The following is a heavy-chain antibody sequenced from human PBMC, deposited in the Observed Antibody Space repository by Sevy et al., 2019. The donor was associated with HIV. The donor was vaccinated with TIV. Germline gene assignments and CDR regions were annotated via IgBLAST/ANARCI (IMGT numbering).Heavy chain of an antibody. J-gene: IGHJ4*02. Sequence: SETLSLTCTVSGGSISSSTYYWSWIRQPAGKGLEWIGRIFSRWNTNYDPSLKSRVTISVDTSKNQFSLRLNSVTAADTAMYYCAREITLVRGVPFDYWGQGALVTVSS. CDR3: AREITLVRGVPFDY. D-gene: IGHD3-10*01. CDR2: IFSRWNT. V-gene: IGHV4-61*02. CDR1: GGSISSSTYY.